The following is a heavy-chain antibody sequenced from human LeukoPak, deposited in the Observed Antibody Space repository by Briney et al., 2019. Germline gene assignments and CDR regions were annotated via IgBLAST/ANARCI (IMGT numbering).Heavy chain of an antibody. J-gene: IGHJ4*02. CDR3: ARRAGAYSHPYDY. D-gene: IGHD4/OR15-4a*01. CDR2: INWNGGST. V-gene: IGHV3-20*04. Sequence: GGSLRLSCAASGFTFSSYWMHWVRQAPGKGLVWVSGINWNGGSTGYADSVKGRFTISRDNAKNSLYLQMNSLRAEDTALYYCARRAGAYSHPYDYWGQGTLVTVSS. CDR1: GFTFSSYW.